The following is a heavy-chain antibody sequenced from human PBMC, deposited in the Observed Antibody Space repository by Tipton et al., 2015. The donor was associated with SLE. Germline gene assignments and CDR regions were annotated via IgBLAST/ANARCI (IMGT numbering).Heavy chain of an antibody. D-gene: IGHD3-22*01. Sequence: TLSLTCSVSGGSISPYYWTWIRQFPGKGLEWIGYIYYSGGTNYNPSLRGRVTISVDTPNNQFSLKLTSVTAADTAIYYCARDEYRYDATGYHLLGHFDFWGQGTLVTVSS. CDR3: ARDEYRYDATGYHLLGHFDF. J-gene: IGHJ4*02. CDR1: GGSISPYY. V-gene: IGHV4-59*01. CDR2: IYYSGGT.